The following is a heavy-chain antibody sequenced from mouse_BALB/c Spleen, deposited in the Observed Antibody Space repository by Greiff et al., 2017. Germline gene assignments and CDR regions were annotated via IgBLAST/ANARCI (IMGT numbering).Heavy chain of an antibody. CDR3: ARADGYGAY. CDR2: INSNGGST. D-gene: IGHD2-2*01. V-gene: IGHV5-6-3*01. Sequence: EVNVVESGGGLVQPGGSLKLSCAASGFTFSSYGMSWVRQTPDKRLELVATINSNGGSTYYPDSVKGRFTISRDNAKNTLYLQMSSLKSEDTAMYYCARADGYGAYRGQGTLVTVTA. CDR1: GFTFSSYG. J-gene: IGHJ3*01.